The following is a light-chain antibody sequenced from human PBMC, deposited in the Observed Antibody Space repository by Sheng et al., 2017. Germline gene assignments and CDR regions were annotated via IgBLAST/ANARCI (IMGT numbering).Light chain of an antibody. V-gene: IGKV3-15*01. CDR3: HQYNDWPPIT. Sequence: EIVMTQSPATLSVSPGERATLSCRASQSVSTNLAWYQQKPGQAPRLIIFGSTTRAPGIPGKFSGSGSGTEFTLTISNLQSEDFAVYYCHQYNDWPPITFGQGTRLEI. J-gene: IGKJ5*01. CDR2: GST. CDR1: QSVSTN.